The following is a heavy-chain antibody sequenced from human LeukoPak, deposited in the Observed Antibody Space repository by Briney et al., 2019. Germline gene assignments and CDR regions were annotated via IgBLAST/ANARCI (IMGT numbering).Heavy chain of an antibody. CDR3: ARARGYCSGGSCPFDY. J-gene: IGHJ4*02. V-gene: IGHV1-3*01. CDR2: INAGNGNT. CDR1: GYTFTSYA. Sequence: ASVKVSCKASGYTFTSYAMHWVRQAPGQRLEWIGWINAGNGNTKYSQKFQGRVTITRDTSASTAYMELSSLRSEDTAVYYCARARGYCSGGSCPFDYWGQGTLVTVSS. D-gene: IGHD2-15*01.